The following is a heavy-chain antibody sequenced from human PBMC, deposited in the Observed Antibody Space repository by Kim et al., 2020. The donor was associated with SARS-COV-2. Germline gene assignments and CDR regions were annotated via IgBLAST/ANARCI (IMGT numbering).Heavy chain of an antibody. Sequence: GGSLRLSCAASGFTVSSNYMSWVRQAPGKGLEWVSVIYSGGSTYYADSVKGRFTISRDNSKNTLYLQMNSLRAEDTAVYYCARGPTNRWLPETKPFDYWGQGTLATVSS. D-gene: IGHD5-12*01. CDR1: GFTVSSNY. V-gene: IGHV3-53*01. J-gene: IGHJ4*02. CDR3: ARGPTNRWLPETKPFDY. CDR2: IYSGGST.